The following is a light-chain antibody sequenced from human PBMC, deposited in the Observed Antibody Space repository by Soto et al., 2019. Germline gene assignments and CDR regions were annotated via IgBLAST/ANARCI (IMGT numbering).Light chain of an antibody. J-gene: IGLJ1*01. CDR1: SSNIGAGYD. CDR3: QSYDSSLSGSYV. V-gene: IGLV1-40*01. Sequence: QSVLTQSPSVSGAPGQRVIISCTGSSSNIGAGYDVHWYQQLPGTAPRLLIYDNNNRPSGVPARFSVSKSDTSASLAITGLQPEDEADYYCQSYDSSLSGSYVFGTGTQLTVL. CDR2: DNN.